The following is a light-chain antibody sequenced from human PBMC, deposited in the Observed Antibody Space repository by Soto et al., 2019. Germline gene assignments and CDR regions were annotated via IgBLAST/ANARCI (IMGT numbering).Light chain of an antibody. CDR3: QQYNTYSPERT. CDR2: DAS. CDR1: QSICRW. J-gene: IGKJ1*01. Sequence: DIQMAQSPSTLSAFVGDRVAITCRGSQSICRWLAWYQQKPGKAPKLLIYDASSLESGVPSRFSGSGSGTEFTLTISSLQPDDFATYYCQQYNTYSPERTFGQGTKVDI. V-gene: IGKV1-5*01.